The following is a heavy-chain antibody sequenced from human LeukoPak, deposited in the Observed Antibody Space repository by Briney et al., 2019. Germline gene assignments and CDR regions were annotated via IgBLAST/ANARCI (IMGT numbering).Heavy chain of an antibody. D-gene: IGHD4/OR15-4a*01. V-gene: IGHV3-7*01. Sequence: PGGSLRLSCAAPGFTFSSYWMSWVRQAPGKGLEWVANIKQDGSEKYYVDSVKGRFTISRDNAKNSLYLQMNSLRAEDTAVYYCARDLAYYGDAFDIWGQGTMVTVSS. J-gene: IGHJ3*02. CDR3: ARDLAYYGDAFDI. CDR1: GFTFSSYW. CDR2: IKQDGSEK.